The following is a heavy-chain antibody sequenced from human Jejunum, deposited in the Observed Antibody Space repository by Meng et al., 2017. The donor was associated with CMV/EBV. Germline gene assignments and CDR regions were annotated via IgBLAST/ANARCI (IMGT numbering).Heavy chain of an antibody. D-gene: IGHD1-26*01. J-gene: IGHJ3*02. V-gene: IGHV3-53*01. CDR3: ARFSIVGRTNAFDI. CDR1: GFTVSTEY. Sequence: GFTVSTEYMSWVSKATGKGLEWVSSIYIGSSTDDADSVKGRFTISRDNPKNTLILQMNNLRPEDTALYYCARFSIVGRTNAFDIWGHGTMVTVSS. CDR2: IYIGSST.